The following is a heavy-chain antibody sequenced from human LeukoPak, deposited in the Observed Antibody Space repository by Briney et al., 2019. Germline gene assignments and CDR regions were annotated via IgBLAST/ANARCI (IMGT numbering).Heavy chain of an antibody. CDR1: GFTFSSYS. CDR3: ARGVKVWFGESTQSIFDY. J-gene: IGHJ4*02. Sequence: GGSLRLSCAASGFTFSSYSMNWVRQAPGKGLEWVSSIGSSSSYLYYADSVKGRFTISRDNAKNSLYLQMHSLRAEDTAVYYCARGVKVWFGESTQSIFDYWGQGTLVTVSS. V-gene: IGHV3-21*01. CDR2: IGSSSSYL. D-gene: IGHD3-10*01.